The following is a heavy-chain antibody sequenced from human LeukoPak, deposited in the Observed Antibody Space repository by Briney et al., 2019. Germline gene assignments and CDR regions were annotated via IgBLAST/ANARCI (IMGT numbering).Heavy chain of an antibody. CDR3: AKGETRVGATADGNFGY. CDR1: GFTFSNYA. D-gene: IGHD1-26*01. V-gene: IGHV3-23*01. Sequence: GGSLRLSCAASGFTFSNYAMSWVRQAPGKGLQWVSGISGSGDSTYYADPVKGRFTISRDNSKNTLYLQMNSLRAEDTAVYYCAKGETRVGATADGNFGYWGQGTLVTVSS. J-gene: IGHJ4*02. CDR2: ISGSGDST.